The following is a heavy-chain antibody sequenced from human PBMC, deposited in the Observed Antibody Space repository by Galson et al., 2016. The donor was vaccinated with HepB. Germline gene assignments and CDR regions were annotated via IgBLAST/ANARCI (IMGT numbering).Heavy chain of an antibody. CDR3: ARRARAAGGLSPAFDI. V-gene: IGHV4-39*07. D-gene: IGHD6-13*01. J-gene: IGHJ3*02. CDR1: GGSISSSSFF. Sequence: SETLSLTCSVSGGSISSSSFFWSWIRQPPGQGLEWIGSISHSGTTYYNPSLRGRVTFSVDTSNNPFSLKVTSMTAADTAVYFCARRARAAGGLSPAFDIWGLGTLVTVSS. CDR2: ISHSGTT.